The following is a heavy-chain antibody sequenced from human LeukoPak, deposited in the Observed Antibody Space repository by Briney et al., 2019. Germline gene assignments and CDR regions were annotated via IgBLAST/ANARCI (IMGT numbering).Heavy chain of an antibody. Sequence: VASVKVSCKASGGTFSSYAISWVRQAPGQGLEWMGGIIPIFGTANYAQKFQGRVTISADESTSTAYMELSRLRSEDTAVYYCARGRRYSYGKPDYWGQGTLVTVSS. V-gene: IGHV1-69*13. CDR2: IIPIFGTA. D-gene: IGHD5-18*01. CDR1: GGTFSSYA. CDR3: ARGRRYSYGKPDY. J-gene: IGHJ4*02.